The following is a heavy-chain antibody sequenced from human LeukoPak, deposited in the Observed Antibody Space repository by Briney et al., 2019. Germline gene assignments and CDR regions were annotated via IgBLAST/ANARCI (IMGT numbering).Heavy chain of an antibody. CDR3: TRDSANYHFAY. CDR2: LYSGGAT. D-gene: IGHD4/OR15-4a*01. CDR1: GFTVKGNF. Sequence: GGSLRLSCAASGFTVKGNFMSWVRQAPGKGLEWVSVLYSGGATYYADSVKGRFTISRDNSKNIVFLQMNDLRTEDTAFYYCTRDSANYHFAYWGQGALVTVSS. J-gene: IGHJ4*02. V-gene: IGHV3-66*01.